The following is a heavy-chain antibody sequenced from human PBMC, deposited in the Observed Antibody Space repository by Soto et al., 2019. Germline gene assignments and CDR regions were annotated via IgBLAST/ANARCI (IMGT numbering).Heavy chain of an antibody. CDR2: ISYNARDT. V-gene: IGHV3-30*03. J-gene: IGHJ5*02. CDR3: ATTRPGQCSSPTSFAVDP. Sequence: QVQLVESGGGGVQPGRSLRLSCAASGFTFGAYGMHWVRQAPGKGLEWVAIISYNARDTYYVDSVKGRFTISRDNSKSMLYRQMSRLRPEGPAVDYCATTRPGQCSSPTSFAVDPWGQGTLVTVSS. CDR1: GFTFGAYG. D-gene: IGHD2-2*01.